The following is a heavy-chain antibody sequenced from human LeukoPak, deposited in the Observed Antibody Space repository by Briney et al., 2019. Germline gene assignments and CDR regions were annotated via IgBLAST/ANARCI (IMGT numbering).Heavy chain of an antibody. CDR3: ARDHPETYYDFWSGYGAGSGFYYYYGMDV. J-gene: IGHJ6*02. CDR1: GFTFSSYN. CDR2: ISSSSSYI. D-gene: IGHD3-3*01. V-gene: IGHV3-21*01. Sequence: GGSLRLSCAASGFTFSSYNMNWVRQAPGKGLEWVSSISSSSSYIYYADSVKGRFTISRDNAKNSLYLQMNSLRAEDTAVYYCARDHPETYYDFWSGYGAGSGFYYYYGMDVWGQGTTVTVSS.